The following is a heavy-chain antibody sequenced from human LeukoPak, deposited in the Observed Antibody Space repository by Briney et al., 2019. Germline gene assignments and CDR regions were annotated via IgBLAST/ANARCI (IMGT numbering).Heavy chain of an antibody. CDR2: INWNGGST. CDR3: AREGGGITMVRGVYFDY. D-gene: IGHD3-10*01. Sequence: RPGGSLRLSCAASGFTFDDYGMSWVRQAPGKGLEWVSGINWNGGSTGYADSVKGRFTISRDNAKNSLYLQMNSLRAEDTALYYCAREGGGITMVRGVYFDYWGQGTLVTVSS. V-gene: IGHV3-20*04. CDR1: GFTFDDYG. J-gene: IGHJ4*02.